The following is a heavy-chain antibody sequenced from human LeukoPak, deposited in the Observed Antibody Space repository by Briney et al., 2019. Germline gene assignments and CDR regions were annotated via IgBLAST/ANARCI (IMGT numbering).Heavy chain of an antibody. D-gene: IGHD5-18*01. Sequence: GGSLRLSCAASGFTFNNYAMTWVRQAPGKGLEWVSAISGSGGTTVYADSVKGRFTIYRENSKTTLYLQMNSLRAEDTAVYYCAKDQGIQLWLKYFQHWGQGTLVTVSS. J-gene: IGHJ1*01. CDR3: AKDQGIQLWLKYFQH. CDR1: GFTFNNYA. V-gene: IGHV3-23*01. CDR2: ISGSGGTT.